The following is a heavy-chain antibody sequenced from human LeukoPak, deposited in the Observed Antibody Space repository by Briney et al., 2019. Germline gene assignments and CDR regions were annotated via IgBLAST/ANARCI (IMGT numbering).Heavy chain of an antibody. CDR2: ISSSGSTI. CDR3: AKVHFGDIDY. CDR1: GFAFRTYE. J-gene: IGHJ4*02. V-gene: IGHV3-48*03. D-gene: IGHD4-17*01. Sequence: GGSLRLSCAASGFAFRTYEMNWVRQAPGKGLEWVSYISSSGSTIYYADSVKGRFTISRDNSKNTLYLQMNSLRAEDTAVYFCAKVHFGDIDYWGQGTLVTVSS.